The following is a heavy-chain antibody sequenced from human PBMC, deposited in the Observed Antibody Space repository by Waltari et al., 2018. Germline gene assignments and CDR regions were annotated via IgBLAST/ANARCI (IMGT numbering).Heavy chain of an antibody. Sequence: QVQLVQSGAEVKKPGASVKVSCKASGYTFTSYDLNWVRQATGQGLEWLGWMNPNRGNTGYEQKFQGRVTMTRNTSISTAYMERSSLRSEDTAVYYCARGPSGYSSGWYVYWGQGTLVTVSS. CDR3: ARGPSGYSSGWYVY. V-gene: IGHV1-8*01. J-gene: IGHJ4*02. CDR1: GYTFTSYD. D-gene: IGHD6-19*01. CDR2: MNPNRGNT.